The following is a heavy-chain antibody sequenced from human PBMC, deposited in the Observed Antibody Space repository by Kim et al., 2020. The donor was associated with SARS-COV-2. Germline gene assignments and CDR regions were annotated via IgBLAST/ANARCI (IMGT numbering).Heavy chain of an antibody. Sequence: GASLKISCKGSGYSFTSYWIGWVRQMPGKGLEWMGIIYPGDSDTRYSPSFQGQVTISADKSISTAYLQWSSLKASDTAMYYCARFQPGFGELFRFGMNYYYYGMDVWGQGTTVTVSS. D-gene: IGHD3-10*01. V-gene: IGHV5-51*01. CDR2: IYPGDSDT. CDR1: GYSFTSYW. CDR3: ARFQPGFGELFRFGMNYYYYGMDV. J-gene: IGHJ6*02.